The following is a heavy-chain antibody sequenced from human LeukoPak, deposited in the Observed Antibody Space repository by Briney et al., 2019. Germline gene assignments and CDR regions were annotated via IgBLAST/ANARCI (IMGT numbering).Heavy chain of an antibody. CDR3: ARDHTLGYCSSTSCLRGWFDP. Sequence: ASVKVSCKVSGYTLTELSMHWVRQAPGKGLEWMGGFDPEDGETIYAQKFQGRVTITADESTSTAYMELSSLRSEDTAVYYCARDHTLGYCSSTSCLRGWFDPWGQGTLVTVSS. D-gene: IGHD2-2*01. CDR1: GYTLTELS. V-gene: IGHV1-24*01. CDR2: FDPEDGET. J-gene: IGHJ5*02.